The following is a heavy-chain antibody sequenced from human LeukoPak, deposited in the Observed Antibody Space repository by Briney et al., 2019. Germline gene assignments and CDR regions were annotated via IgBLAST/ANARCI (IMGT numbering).Heavy chain of an antibody. CDR1: GGSISSYY. J-gene: IGHJ6*03. Sequence: PSETLSLXCTVSGGSISSYYWSWIRQPAGKGLEWIGRIYTSGSTNYNPSLKSRVTMSVDTSKNQFSLKLSSVTAADTAVYYCAAPIVATIPAVDYYYMDVWGKGTTVTVSS. CDR2: IYTSGST. V-gene: IGHV4-4*07. D-gene: IGHD5-12*01. CDR3: AAPIVATIPAVDYYYMDV.